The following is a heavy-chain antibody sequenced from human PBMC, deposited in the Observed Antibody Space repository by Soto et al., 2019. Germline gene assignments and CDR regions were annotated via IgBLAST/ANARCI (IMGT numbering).Heavy chain of an antibody. V-gene: IGHV3-23*01. D-gene: IGHD3-10*01. Sequence: VGSLRLSCAASGFTLGRYGMSWVRQAPGKGLEWVSAVSPNGQGIYYADSVRGRFTISRDFSKNTVFLHMDSLRAEDTAVYYCAKDRDYPRDYFHYWGQGTLVTVSS. CDR3: AKDRDYPRDYFHY. J-gene: IGHJ4*02. CDR2: VSPNGQGI. CDR1: GFTLGRYG.